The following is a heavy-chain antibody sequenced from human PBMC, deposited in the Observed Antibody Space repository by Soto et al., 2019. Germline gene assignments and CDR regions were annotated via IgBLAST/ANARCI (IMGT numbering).Heavy chain of an antibody. D-gene: IGHD6-19*01. CDR3: ARPREAGKNYYGVDV. V-gene: IGHV5-51*01. Sequence: GQSLPISCEGSGYSFTSYWIAWVRQIHRKGLEWMGIIYPGDSDTRYSPSFQGQVTISADKSISTAYLQWSSLKASDTAMYYCARPREAGKNYYGVDVWGQGTTVTVSS. CDR2: IYPGDSDT. J-gene: IGHJ6*02. CDR1: GYSFTSYW.